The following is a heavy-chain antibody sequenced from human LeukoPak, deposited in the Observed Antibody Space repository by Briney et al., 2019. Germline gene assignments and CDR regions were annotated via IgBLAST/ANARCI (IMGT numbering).Heavy chain of an antibody. D-gene: IGHD2-21*01. V-gene: IGHV4-59*01. CDR2: IYYSGST. CDR3: ARVPSTIIFPV. Sequence: SETLSLTCTVSGGSISSYYWSWIRQPPGKGLEWIGYIYYSGSTNYNPSLKSRVTVSVDTSKNQFSLKLSSVTAADTAVYYCARVPSTIIFPVWGQGTLVTVSS. CDR1: GGSISSYY. J-gene: IGHJ4*02.